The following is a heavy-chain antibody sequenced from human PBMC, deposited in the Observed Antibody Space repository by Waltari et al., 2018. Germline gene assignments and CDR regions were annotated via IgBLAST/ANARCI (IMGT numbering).Heavy chain of an antibody. V-gene: IGHV1-18*01. CDR2: ISAYNGNT. J-gene: IGHJ4*02. CDR3: ARSRSGLVGADTGTLDY. D-gene: IGHD1-26*01. CDR1: GYTFTSYG. Sequence: QVQLVQSGAEVKKPGASVTVSCKASGYTFTSYGIRRVRQAPGQGLEWMGWISAYNGNTNYAQKLQGRVTMTTDTSTSTAYMELRSLRSDDTAVYYCARSRSGLVGADTGTLDYWGQGTLVTVSS.